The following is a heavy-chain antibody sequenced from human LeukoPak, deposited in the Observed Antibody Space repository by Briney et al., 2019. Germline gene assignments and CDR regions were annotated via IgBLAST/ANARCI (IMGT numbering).Heavy chain of an antibody. D-gene: IGHD3-3*01. V-gene: IGHV4-39*02. Sequence: PSETLSLTCTVSGGSISSSSYSWGWIRQPPGKGLEWIGSIYYSGSTYYNPSLKSRVTISVDTSKNQFSLKLSSVTAADTAVYYCARENYDSSWYNWFDPWGQGTLVAVSS. CDR2: IYYSGST. CDR3: ARENYDSSWYNWFDP. J-gene: IGHJ5*02. CDR1: GGSISSSSYS.